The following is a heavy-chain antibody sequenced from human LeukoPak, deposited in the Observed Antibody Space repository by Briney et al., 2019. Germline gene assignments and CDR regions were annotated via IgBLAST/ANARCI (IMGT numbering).Heavy chain of an antibody. J-gene: IGHJ4*02. D-gene: IGHD2-15*01. CDR3: AKSPVLREEVDY. CDR1: GFTFSSYA. Sequence: GGSLRLSCAASGFTFSSYAMSWVRQAPGKGLEWVSAISGSGGSTYYADSVKGRFTVSRDNSKNTLYLQMNSLRAEDTAVYHCAKSPVLREEVDYWGQGTLVTVSS. CDR2: ISGSGGST. V-gene: IGHV3-23*01.